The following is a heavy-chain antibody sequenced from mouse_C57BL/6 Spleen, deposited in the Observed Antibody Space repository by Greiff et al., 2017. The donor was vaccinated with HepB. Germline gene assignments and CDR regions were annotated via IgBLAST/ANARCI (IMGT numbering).Heavy chain of an antibody. D-gene: IGHD1-1*01. CDR3: TGVRYYGSSPFAY. Sequence: DVKLQESGGGLVQPGGSMKLSCVASGFTFSNYWMNWVRQSPEKGLEWVAQIRLKSDNYATHYAESVKGRFTISRDDSKSSVYLQMNNLRAEDTGIYYCTGVRYYGSSPFAYWGQGTLVTVSA. J-gene: IGHJ3*01. V-gene: IGHV6-3*01. CDR2: IRLKSDNYAT. CDR1: GFTFSNYW.